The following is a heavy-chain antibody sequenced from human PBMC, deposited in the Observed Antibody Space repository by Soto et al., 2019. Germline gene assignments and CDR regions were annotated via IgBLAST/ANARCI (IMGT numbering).Heavy chain of an antibody. Sequence: GGSLRLSCAASGFTFSSYAMHWVRQAPGKGLEWVAVISYDGSNKYYADSVKGRFTISRDNSKNTLYLQMNSLRAEDTAVYYCARDLVRAMELFDYWGQGTLVTVSS. J-gene: IGHJ4*02. V-gene: IGHV3-30-3*01. CDR2: ISYDGSNK. CDR3: ARDLVRAMELFDY. CDR1: GFTFSSYA. D-gene: IGHD1-7*01.